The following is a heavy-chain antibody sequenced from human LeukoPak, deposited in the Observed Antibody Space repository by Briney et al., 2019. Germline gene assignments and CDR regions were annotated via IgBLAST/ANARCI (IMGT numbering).Heavy chain of an antibody. CDR2: ISAYNGNT. Sequence: ASVKVSCKASGGTFSSYAINWVRQAPGQGLEWMGWISAYNGNTNYAQKLQGRVTMTTDTSTSTAYMELRSLRSDDTAIYYCVRDKNWKPDYWSQGTLVTVSS. D-gene: IGHD1-1*01. V-gene: IGHV1-18*01. CDR3: VRDKNWKPDY. J-gene: IGHJ4*02. CDR1: GGTFSSYA.